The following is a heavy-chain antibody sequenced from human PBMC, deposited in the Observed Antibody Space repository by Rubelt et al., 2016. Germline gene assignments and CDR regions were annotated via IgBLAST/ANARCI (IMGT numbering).Heavy chain of an antibody. Sequence: RLSCAVSGFTFTNAWMNWVRQAPGKGLEWVANIKHDGGEKYYVDSVKGRFTISRDNSKNTLYLQMNSLRAEDTAVYYCGGGAQANYYYYGMDVWGQGTTVTVSS. CDR3: GGGAQANYYYYGMDV. CDR2: IKHDGGEK. V-gene: IGHV3-7*03. CDR1: GFTFTNAW. D-gene: IGHD3-10*01. J-gene: IGHJ6*02.